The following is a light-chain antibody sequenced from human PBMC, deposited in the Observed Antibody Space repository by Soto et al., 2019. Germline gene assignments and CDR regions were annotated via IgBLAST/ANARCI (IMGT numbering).Light chain of an antibody. CDR2: GAS. CDR3: QQYNDWPRT. Sequence: EIVMTQSPATLSVSPGERATLSCRASQSVSSNLAWYQQKPGQAPRLLIYGASTRATGIPARFSGSGSGTEFTLTISSPQSEDFAFYYCQQYNDWPRTFGHGTKVEVK. CDR1: QSVSSN. J-gene: IGKJ1*01. V-gene: IGKV3-15*01.